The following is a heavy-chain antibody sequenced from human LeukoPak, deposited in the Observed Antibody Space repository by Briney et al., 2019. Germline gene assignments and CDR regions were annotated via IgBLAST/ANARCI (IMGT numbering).Heavy chain of an antibody. CDR2: IYYSGST. CDR1: GGSISSYY. CDR3: ARTYSSGWSKGYFDL. J-gene: IGHJ2*01. Sequence: SETLSLTCTVSGGSISSYYWSWIRQPPGKGLGWIAYIYYSGSTNYNPSLKSRVTISVDTSKNQFSLKLSSVTAADTAVYYCARTYSSGWSKGYFDLWGRGTLVTVSS. D-gene: IGHD6-19*01. V-gene: IGHV4-59*01.